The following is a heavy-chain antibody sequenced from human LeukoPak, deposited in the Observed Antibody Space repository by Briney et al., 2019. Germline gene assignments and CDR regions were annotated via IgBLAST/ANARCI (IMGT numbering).Heavy chain of an antibody. CDR1: GGSISSYY. D-gene: IGHD2-15*01. CDR3: ARDRRYCSGGSCYSGGSPYNWFDP. Sequence: PSETLSLTCTVSGGSISSYYWSWIRQPPGKGLEWIGYIYYSGSTNYNPSLKSRVTISVDTSKNQFSLKLSSVTAADTAVYYCARDRRYCSGGSCYSGGSPYNWFDPWGQGTLVTVS. J-gene: IGHJ5*02. V-gene: IGHV4-59*01. CDR2: IYYSGST.